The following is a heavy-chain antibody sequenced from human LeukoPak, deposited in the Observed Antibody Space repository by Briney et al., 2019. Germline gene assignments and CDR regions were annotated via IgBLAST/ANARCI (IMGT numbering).Heavy chain of an antibody. CDR3: ARAYPPPAAGFDY. J-gene: IGHJ4*02. Sequence: PGGSLRLSCAASGFTFSDYAMMWLRQAPGKGPECVSVIRGSGGGAGYADSVRGRFTISRDTSKNTLYFQMNSLRAEDTAVYYCARAYPPPAAGFDYWGQGTLVTVSS. D-gene: IGHD6-13*01. CDR2: IRGSGGGA. V-gene: IGHV3-23*01. CDR1: GFTFSDYA.